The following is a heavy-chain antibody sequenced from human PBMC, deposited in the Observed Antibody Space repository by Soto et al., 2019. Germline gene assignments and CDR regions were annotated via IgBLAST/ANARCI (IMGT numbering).Heavy chain of an antibody. D-gene: IGHD4-17*01. CDR3: AKXFYTXXXXPAPRPSYFDS. J-gene: IGHJ4*01. CDR1: GFTFRTYG. CDR2: ISYDANKK. Sequence: QVHXVESGGGVVPPGRSLRLSCAASGFTFRTYGMHWVRQAPGKGLEWVAFISYDANKKYYADSVXXRXXXXXXTXXXXXXXXXXXXXXXXXXXXXXAKXFYTXXXXPAPRPSYFDSXXXXTLXXVSS. V-gene: IGHV3-30*03.